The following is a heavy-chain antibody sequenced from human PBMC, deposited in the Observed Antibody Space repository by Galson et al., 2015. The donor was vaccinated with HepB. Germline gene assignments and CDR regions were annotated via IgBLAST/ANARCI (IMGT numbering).Heavy chain of an antibody. V-gene: IGHV1-3*01. Sequence: SVKVSCKASGYTFTSYAMHWVRQAPGQRLEWMGWFNAGNGNTKYSQKFQGRVTITRDTSASTAYMELSSLRSEDTAVYYCASPIYGGYYSGFYYWGQGTLVTVSS. CDR1: GYTFTSYA. J-gene: IGHJ4*02. CDR2: FNAGNGNT. D-gene: IGHD3-22*01. CDR3: ASPIYGGYYSGFYY.